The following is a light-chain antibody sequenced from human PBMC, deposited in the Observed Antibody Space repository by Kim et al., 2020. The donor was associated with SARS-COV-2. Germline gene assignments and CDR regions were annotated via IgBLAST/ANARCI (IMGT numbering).Light chain of an antibody. CDR2: KAS. J-gene: IGKJ2*01. CDR3: QHYSGASRT. CDR1: QSISSW. V-gene: IGKV1-5*03. Sequence: SASGGDRVPITCRASQSISSWLAWFQQKPGKAPKLLIYKASSLESGVPARFSGSGFGTEFTLTISSLQPDDFATYYCQHYSGASRTFGQGTKLEI.